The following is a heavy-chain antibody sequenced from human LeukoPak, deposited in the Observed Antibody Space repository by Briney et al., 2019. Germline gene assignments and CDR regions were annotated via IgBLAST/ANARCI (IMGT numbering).Heavy chain of an antibody. CDR3: ARDPHIVVVTSTPFFDY. V-gene: IGHV3-11*01. J-gene: IGHJ4*02. CDR2: INRSGTTT. D-gene: IGHD2-21*02. Sequence: GGSLRLSCTASGFNFNDYYMSWIRQAPGKGLEWVSYINRSGTTTYYADSVKGRFTISRDNTNNSLYLQMNSLRAEDTAVYYCARDPHIVVVTSTPFFDYWGQGTLVTVSS. CDR1: GFNFNDYY.